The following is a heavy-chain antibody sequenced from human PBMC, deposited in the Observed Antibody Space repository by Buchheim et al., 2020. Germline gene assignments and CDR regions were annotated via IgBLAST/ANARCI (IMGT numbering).Heavy chain of an antibody. CDR3: ARDQPHYYGSVSYLSTYYYYYGMDV. V-gene: IGHV3-48*04. CDR1: GFTFSSYS. D-gene: IGHD3-10*01. CDR2: ISSSSSTI. J-gene: IGHJ6*02. Sequence: EVQLVESGGGLVQPGGSLRLSCAASGFTFSSYSMNWVRQAPGKGLEWVSYISSSSSTIYYADSVKGRFTISRDNAKNSLYLQMNSLRAEDTAVYYCARDQPHYYGSVSYLSTYYYYYGMDVWGQGTT.